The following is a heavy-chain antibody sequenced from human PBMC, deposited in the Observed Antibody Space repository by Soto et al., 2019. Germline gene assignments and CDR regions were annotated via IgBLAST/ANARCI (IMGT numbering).Heavy chain of an antibody. CDR1: GYTFTSYA. Sequence: ASVKVSCKASGYTFTSYAIHWVRQAPGQRLEWMGWINAGNGNTKYSQKFQGRVTITRDTSASTAYMELSSLRSEDTAVYYCARGIFGVVRDYYYGMDVWGQGTTVTVSS. V-gene: IGHV1-3*01. CDR3: ARGIFGVVRDYYYGMDV. CDR2: INAGNGNT. J-gene: IGHJ6*02. D-gene: IGHD3-3*01.